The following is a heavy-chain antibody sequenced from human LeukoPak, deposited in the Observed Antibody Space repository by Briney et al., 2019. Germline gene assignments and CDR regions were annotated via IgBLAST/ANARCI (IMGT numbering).Heavy chain of an antibody. V-gene: IGHV4-61*05. CDR2: VYYNVRT. Sequence: SETLSLTCTVSGYSISSSSYYWGWIRQPPGKGLEWIGYVYYNVRTNYNPSLKSRVTISGDTSKNQFSPKLSSVTAADTAVYYCARGGALPRGFDPWGQGTLVTVSS. CDR1: GYSISSSSYY. J-gene: IGHJ5*02. CDR3: ARGGALPRGFDP. D-gene: IGHD3-16*01.